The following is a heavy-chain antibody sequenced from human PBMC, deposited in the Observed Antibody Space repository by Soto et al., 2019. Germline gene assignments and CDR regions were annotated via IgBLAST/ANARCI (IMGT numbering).Heavy chain of an antibody. CDR3: ARGRYGSGRIHYYYGLDV. Sequence: SETLSLTCTVSGGFVNSDTHSWSWIRQTPGKRLEWIGFIYSGGSTKNPSLRSRVTMSVDTSKNQFSLKLRSVIVADTAMYHCARGRYGSGRIHYYYGLDVWGHGTTVT. D-gene: IGHD3-10*01. CDR2: IYSGGST. J-gene: IGHJ6*02. V-gene: IGHV4-61*01. CDR1: GGFVNSDTHS.